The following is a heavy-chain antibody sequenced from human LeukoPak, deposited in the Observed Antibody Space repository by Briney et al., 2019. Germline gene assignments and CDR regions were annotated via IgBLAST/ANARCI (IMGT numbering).Heavy chain of an antibody. J-gene: IGHJ5*02. CDR2: INHSGST. CDR1: GYSISSGYY. CDR3: ARVVNWFDP. V-gene: IGHV4-38-2*02. Sequence: SETLSLTCTVSGYSISSGYYWGWIRQPPGKGLEWIGEINHSGSTNYNPSLKSRVTISVDTSKNQFSLKLSSVTAADTAVYYCARVVNWFDPWGQGTLVTVSS.